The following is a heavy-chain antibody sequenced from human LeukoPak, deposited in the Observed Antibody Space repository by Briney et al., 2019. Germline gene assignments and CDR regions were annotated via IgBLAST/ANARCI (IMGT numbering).Heavy chain of an antibody. CDR2: ISYDGSNK. CDR3: AREGTSVWYLPFDY. Sequence: GGSLRLSCAASGFTFSSYGMHWVRQAPGKGPEWVAVISYDGSNKYYPDSVKGRFTISRDNSKNTLYLQMNSLRAEDTAVYYCAREGTSVWYLPFDYWGQGTLVTVSS. V-gene: IGHV3-30*03. J-gene: IGHJ4*02. CDR1: GFTFSSYG. D-gene: IGHD6-19*01.